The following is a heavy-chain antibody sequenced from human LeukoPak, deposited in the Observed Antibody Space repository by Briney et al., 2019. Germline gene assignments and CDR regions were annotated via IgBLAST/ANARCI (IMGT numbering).Heavy chain of an antibody. Sequence: TSVKVSFKASGFTLTSSAMQWVRQARGQRLEWIGWIVVGSGNTNYAQKFQERVTITSDMSTSTAYMELSSLRSEDTAVYYCAAESSLGYYYYGMDVWGQGTTVTVSS. CDR2: IVVGSGNT. J-gene: IGHJ6*02. CDR3: AAESSLGYYYYGMDV. V-gene: IGHV1-58*02. CDR1: GFTLTSSA.